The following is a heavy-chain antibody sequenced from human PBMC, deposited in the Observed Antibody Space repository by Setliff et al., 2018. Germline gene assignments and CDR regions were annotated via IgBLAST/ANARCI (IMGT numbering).Heavy chain of an antibody. CDR2: INHSGST. Sequence: SETLSLTCAVYGGSFSGYYWSWIRQPPGKGLEWIGEINHSGSTNYNPSLKSRVTISVDTSKNQFSLKLSSVTAADTAVYYCARDGYSYGYCYYMDVWGKGTTVTVSS. D-gene: IGHD5-18*01. J-gene: IGHJ6*03. V-gene: IGHV4-34*01. CDR3: ARDGYSYGYCYYMDV. CDR1: GGSFSGYY.